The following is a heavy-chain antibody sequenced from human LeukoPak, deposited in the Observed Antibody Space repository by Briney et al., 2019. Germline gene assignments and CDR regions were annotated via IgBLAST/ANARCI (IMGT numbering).Heavy chain of an antibody. Sequence: GGSLRLSCAASGFMFPNHWMTWVRQAPGKGLEWVANINERGSETYYADYVKGRFTTSRDNTKKSLFLQLNSLSVEDTAMYYFAKDYSFSNFNWGQGTLVTVSS. CDR3: AKDYSFSNFN. CDR1: GFMFPNHW. CDR2: INERGSET. V-gene: IGHV3-7*01. J-gene: IGHJ4*02. D-gene: IGHD2-15*01.